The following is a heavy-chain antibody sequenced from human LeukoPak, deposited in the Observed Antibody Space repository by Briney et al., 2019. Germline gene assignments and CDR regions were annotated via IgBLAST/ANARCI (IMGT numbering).Heavy chain of an antibody. V-gene: IGHV4-39*07. Sequence: SETLSLTCTVSGGSISSSSYYWGWIRQPPGKGLEWIGSIYYSGSTYYNPSLKSRVTISVDTSKNQFSLKLSSVTAADTAVYYCAREGHDSSGNYLNWFDPWGQGTLVTV. CDR3: AREGHDSSGNYLNWFDP. CDR1: GGSISSSSYY. J-gene: IGHJ5*02. D-gene: IGHD3-22*01. CDR2: IYYSGST.